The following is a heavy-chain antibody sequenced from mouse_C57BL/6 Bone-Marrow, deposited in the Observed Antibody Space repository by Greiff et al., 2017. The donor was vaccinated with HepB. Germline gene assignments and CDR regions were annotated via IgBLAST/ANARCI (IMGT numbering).Heavy chain of an antibody. CDR2: IRNKANGYTT. V-gene: IGHV7-3*01. CDR1: GFTFTDYY. D-gene: IGHD1-1*01. Sequence: EVQRVESGGGLVQPGGSLSLSCAASGFTFTDYYMSWVRQPPGKALEWLGFIRNKANGYTTEYSASVKGRFTISRDNSQSILYLQMNALRAEDSATYYCARYDDYGSSPDYWGQGTTLTVSS. CDR3: ARYDDYGSSPDY. J-gene: IGHJ2*01.